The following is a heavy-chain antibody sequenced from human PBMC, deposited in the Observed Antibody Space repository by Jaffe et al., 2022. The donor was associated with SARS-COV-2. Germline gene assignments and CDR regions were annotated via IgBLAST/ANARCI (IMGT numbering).Heavy chain of an antibody. D-gene: IGHD3-3*01. CDR1: GFTFSSYG. V-gene: IGHV3-30*18. CDR3: AKEWGLGFWSAQKRPGPFDY. J-gene: IGHJ4*02. CDR2: ISYDGSNK. Sequence: QVQLVESGGGVVQPGRSLRLSCAASGFTFSSYGMHWVRQAPGKGLEWVAVISYDGSNKYYADSVKGRFTISRDNSKNTLYLQMNSLRAEDTAVYYCAKEWGLGFWSAQKRPGPFDYWGQGTLVTVSS.